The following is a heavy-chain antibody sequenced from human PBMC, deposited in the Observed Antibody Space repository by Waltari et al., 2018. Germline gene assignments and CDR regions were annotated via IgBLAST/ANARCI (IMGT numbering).Heavy chain of an antibody. V-gene: IGHV4-38-2*01. Sequence: QVQLQESGPGLVKPSETLSLTCAVSGYSISSGYYWGWTRQPPGKVLEWIGSIYHSGSTYYNPALKSRVTISVDTSKNQFSLKLSSVAAADTAVYYCARGGGGISLFDYWGQGTLVTVSS. D-gene: IGHD3-16*01. CDR3: ARGGGGISLFDY. CDR1: GYSISSGYY. J-gene: IGHJ4*02. CDR2: IYHSGST.